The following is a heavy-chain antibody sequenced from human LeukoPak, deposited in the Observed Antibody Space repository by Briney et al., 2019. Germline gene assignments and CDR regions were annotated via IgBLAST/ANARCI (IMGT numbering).Heavy chain of an antibody. CDR3: ARSGSDYDFWSGYPIPPDY. V-gene: IGHV1-69*13. CDR2: IIPIFGTA. D-gene: IGHD3-3*01. J-gene: IGHJ4*02. Sequence: ASVKVSCKASGGTFSSYAISWVRQAPGQGLEWMGGIIPIFGTANYAQEFQGRVTITADESTSTAYMELSSLRSEDTAVYYCARSGSDYDFWSGYPIPPDYWGQGTLVTVSS. CDR1: GGTFSSYA.